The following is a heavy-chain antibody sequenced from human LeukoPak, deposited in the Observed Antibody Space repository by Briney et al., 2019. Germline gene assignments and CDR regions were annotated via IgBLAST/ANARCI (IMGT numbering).Heavy chain of an antibody. D-gene: IGHD6-6*01. Sequence: SETLSLTCAVYGGSFSGYYWSWIRQPPGKGLEWIGEINHSGSTNYNPSLKSRVTISVDTSKNQFSLKLSSVTAADTAVYYCAGGVRRYYYYYMDVWGKGTTVTVS. V-gene: IGHV4-34*01. CDR3: AGGVRRYYYYYMDV. J-gene: IGHJ6*03. CDR1: GGSFSGYY. CDR2: INHSGST.